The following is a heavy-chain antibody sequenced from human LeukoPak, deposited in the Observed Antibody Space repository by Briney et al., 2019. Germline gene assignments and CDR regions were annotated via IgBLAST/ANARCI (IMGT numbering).Heavy chain of an antibody. Sequence: PSETLSLTCTVSGGSISSSSYYWGWIRQPPGKGLEWTGSIYYSGSTYYNPSLKSRVTISVDTSKNQFSLKLSSVTAADTAVYYCARHWGSVVPAAMDWGQGTLVTVSS. D-gene: IGHD2-2*01. CDR2: IYYSGST. CDR3: ARHWGSVVPAAMD. J-gene: IGHJ4*02. CDR1: GGSISSSSYY. V-gene: IGHV4-39*01.